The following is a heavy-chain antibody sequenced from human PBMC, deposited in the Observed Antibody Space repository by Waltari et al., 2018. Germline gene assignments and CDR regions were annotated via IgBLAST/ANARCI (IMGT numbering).Heavy chain of an antibody. CDR2: SRYDGSYK. CDR3: AKDVFSSSSRYFDY. Sequence: QVQLVESGGGVVQPGGSLRLSCAASGFTFSTSAIHWVRQAPGKGLEWVAFSRYDGSYKFYADSVKGRFTISRDNSKDTLYLQLNSLRLEDTAVYYCAKDVFSSSSRYFDYWGQGTLVTVSS. J-gene: IGHJ4*02. CDR1: GFTFSTSA. D-gene: IGHD6-6*01. V-gene: IGHV3-30*02.